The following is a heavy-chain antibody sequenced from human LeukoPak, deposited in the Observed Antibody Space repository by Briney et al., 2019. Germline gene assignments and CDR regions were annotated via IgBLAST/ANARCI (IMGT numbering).Heavy chain of an antibody. CDR2: VHLDGRT. Sequence: SETPSLTCDVSGGSVTSTNWWTWVRQPPGKGLEWIGEVHLDGRTDYNPSLKSRLIMSVDLPENHISLKLTSVTAADTAAYYCAREGGFYRPLDYSGQGTLVTVSS. J-gene: IGHJ4*02. V-gene: IGHV4-4*02. CDR1: GGSVTSTNW. CDR3: AREGGFYRPLDY. D-gene: IGHD3-3*01.